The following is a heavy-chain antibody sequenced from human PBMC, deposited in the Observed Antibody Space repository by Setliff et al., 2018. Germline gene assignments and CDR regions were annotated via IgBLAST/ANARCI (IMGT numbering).Heavy chain of an antibody. CDR3: ARHSSRPY. V-gene: IGHV4-38-2*01. CDR1: GYSISSGYY. Sequence: SSETLSLTCAVSGYSISSGYYWGWIRQPPGKGLEWIGSIYHSGSTYYNPSLKSRVTISVDTSKNQSSLKLSSVTAADTAVYYCARHSSRPYWGQGTLVTVSS. J-gene: IGHJ4*02. CDR2: IYHSGST.